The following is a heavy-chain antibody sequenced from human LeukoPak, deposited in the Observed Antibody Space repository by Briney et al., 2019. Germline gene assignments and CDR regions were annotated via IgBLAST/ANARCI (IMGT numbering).Heavy chain of an antibody. CDR1: VGPFSGYD. CDR3: ARGVRRRIRNYYMDV. D-gene: IGHD2-15*01. CDR2: INHSGST. J-gene: IGHJ6*03. Sequence: PSEILSLTCAVYVGPFSGYDWSWIRRTPGKGLEWIGEINHSGSTNYNPSLKSRVTISVDTSKNQFSLKLSSVTAADTAVYYCARGVRRRIRNYYMDVWGKGTTVTVSS. V-gene: IGHV4-34*01.